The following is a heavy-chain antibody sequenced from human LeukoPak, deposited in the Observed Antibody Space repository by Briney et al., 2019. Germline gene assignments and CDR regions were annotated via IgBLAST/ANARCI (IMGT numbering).Heavy chain of an antibody. CDR3: AVSAAALFDP. V-gene: IGHV4-34*01. CDR2: INHSGST. J-gene: IGHJ5*02. D-gene: IGHD6-6*01. Sequence: PSETLSLTCAVYGGSFSGYYWSWIRQPPGKGLEWIGEINHSGSTNCNSSLSLKSRVTISVDTSKNQFSLKLSSVTAADTAVYYCAVSAAALFDPWGQGTLVTVSS. CDR1: GGSFSGYY.